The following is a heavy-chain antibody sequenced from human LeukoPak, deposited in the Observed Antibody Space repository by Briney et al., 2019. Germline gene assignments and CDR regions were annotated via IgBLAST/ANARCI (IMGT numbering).Heavy chain of an antibody. D-gene: IGHD3-22*01. Sequence: SETLSLTCAVYGGSFSGYYWSWIRQPPGKGLEWIGEINHSGSTNYNPSLKSRVTISVDTSKNQFSLKLSSVTAADTAVYYCARGAYYYDSSGYKRHRAFDIWGQGTMVAVSS. CDR1: GGSFSGYY. V-gene: IGHV4-34*01. CDR2: INHSGST. CDR3: ARGAYYYDSSGYKRHRAFDI. J-gene: IGHJ3*02.